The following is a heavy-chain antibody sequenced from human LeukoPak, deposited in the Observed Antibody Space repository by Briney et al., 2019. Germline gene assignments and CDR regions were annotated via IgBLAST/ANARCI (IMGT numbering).Heavy chain of an antibody. V-gene: IGHV3-9*01. CDR2: ISWNSGSI. CDR1: GFTFSNYW. Sequence: GGSLRLSCEVSGFTFSNYWMMWVRQAPGKGLEWVSGISWNSGSIGYADSVKGRFTISRDNAKNSLYLQMNSLRAEDTALYYCAKGLPWFGENPGDYWGQGTLVTVSS. D-gene: IGHD3-10*01. CDR3: AKGLPWFGENPGDY. J-gene: IGHJ4*02.